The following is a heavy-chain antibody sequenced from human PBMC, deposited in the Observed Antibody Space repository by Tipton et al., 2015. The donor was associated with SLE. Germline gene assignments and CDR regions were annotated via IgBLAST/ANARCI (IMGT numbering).Heavy chain of an antibody. CDR2: IHHSAST. J-gene: IGHJ3*02. Sequence: LRLSCAVYGGSFSGYYWSWVRQPPGRGLEWIGKIHHSASTNYNPSLKSRVTISVDTSKNQFSLKLSSVTAADTAVYYCARVRAASDAFGIWGQGTMVTVSS. CDR3: ARVRAASDAFGI. CDR1: GGSFSGYY. D-gene: IGHD6-13*01. V-gene: IGHV4-34*01.